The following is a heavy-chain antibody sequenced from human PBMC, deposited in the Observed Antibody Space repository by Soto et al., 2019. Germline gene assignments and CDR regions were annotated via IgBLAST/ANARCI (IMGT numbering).Heavy chain of an antibody. J-gene: IGHJ3*02. CDR3: AREWEGGYCSGGSCSSRDAFDI. CDR1: GYTFTSYA. V-gene: IGHV1-18*01. D-gene: IGHD2-15*01. CDR2: ISAYNGNT. Sequence: GASVKVSCKASGYTFTSYAMHWVRQAPGQRLEWMGWISAYNGNTNYAQKLQGRVTMTTDTSTSTAYMELRGLRSDDTAVYYCAREWEGGYCSGGSCSSRDAFDIWGQGTMVTVSS.